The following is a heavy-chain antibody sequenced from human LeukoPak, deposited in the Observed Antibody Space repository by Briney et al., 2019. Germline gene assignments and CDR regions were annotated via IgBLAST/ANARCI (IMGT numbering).Heavy chain of an antibody. D-gene: IGHD2-2*02. CDR3: AREKYTTTPGGNFDS. CDR1: GFTVSSSY. CDR2: IYSDGTI. V-gene: IGHV3-53*01. Sequence: GGSLRLSCAASGFTVSSSYMSWDRQAPGKGLEWVSVIYSDGTIYYTDSVRGRFTISRDNSENTLYLQMNSLTAEDSAVYYCAREKYTTTPGGNFDSWGQGTLVTVSS. J-gene: IGHJ4*02.